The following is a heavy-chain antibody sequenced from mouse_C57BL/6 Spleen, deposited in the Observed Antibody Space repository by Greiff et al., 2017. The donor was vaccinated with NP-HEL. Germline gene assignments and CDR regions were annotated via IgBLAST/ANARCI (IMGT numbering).Heavy chain of an antibody. CDR1: GYTFTSYW. J-gene: IGHJ4*01. V-gene: IGHV1-72*01. CDR2: IDPNSGGT. Sequence: QVHVKQPGAELVKPGASVKLSCKASGYTFTSYWMHWVKQRPGRGLEWIGRIDPNSGGTKYNEKFKSKATLTVDKPSSTAYMQLSSLTSEDSAVYYCARGDSSGSEAMDYWGQGTSVTVSS. CDR3: ARGDSSGSEAMDY. D-gene: IGHD3-2*02.